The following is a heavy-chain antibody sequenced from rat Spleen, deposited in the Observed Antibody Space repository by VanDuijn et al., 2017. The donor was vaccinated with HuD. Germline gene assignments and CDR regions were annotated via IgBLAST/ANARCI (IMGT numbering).Heavy chain of an antibody. CDR3: AGRGKEGTPVFWYFDF. Sequence: EVQLAESGGGLVQPGGSLKLSCAASGFTFSNFDMAWVRQAPTKGLEWIASISTGTGNTYYPNSVKGRFTISRDNAKNTQYLQMESLRSDDTATYDCAGRGKEGTPVFWYFDFWGPGTMVTVSS. D-gene: IGHD4-5*01. CDR2: ISTGTGNT. CDR1: GFTFSNFD. V-gene: IGHV5S13*01. J-gene: IGHJ1*01.